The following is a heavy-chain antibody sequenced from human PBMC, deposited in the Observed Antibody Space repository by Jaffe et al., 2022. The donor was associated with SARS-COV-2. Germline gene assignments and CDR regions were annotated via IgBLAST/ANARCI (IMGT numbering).Heavy chain of an antibody. CDR1: GFTFDDYA. CDR2: ISWNSGSI. J-gene: IGHJ4*02. V-gene: IGHV3-9*01. Sequence: EVQLVESGGGLVQPGRSLRLSCAASGFTFDDYAMHWVRQAPGKGLEWVSGISWNSGSIGYADSVKGRFTISRDNAKNSLYLQMNSLRAEDTALYYCAKDISYDSSGYYYGGPIDYWGQGTLVTVSS. D-gene: IGHD3-22*01. CDR3: AKDISYDSSGYYYGGPIDY.